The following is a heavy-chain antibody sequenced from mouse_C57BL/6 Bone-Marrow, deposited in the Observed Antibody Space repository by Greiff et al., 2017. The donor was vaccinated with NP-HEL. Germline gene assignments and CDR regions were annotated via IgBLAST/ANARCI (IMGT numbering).Heavy chain of an antibody. V-gene: IGHV14-4*01. CDR3: TANWDPFAY. CDR2: IDPENGDT. D-gene: IGHD4-1*01. Sequence: VQLQQSGAELVRPGASVKLSCTASGFNIKDDYMHWVKQRPEQGLEWIGWIDPENGDTEYASKFQGKATITADTSSNTAYLQLSSLTSEDTAVYYCTANWDPFAYWGQGTLVTVS. CDR1: GFNIKDDY. J-gene: IGHJ3*01.